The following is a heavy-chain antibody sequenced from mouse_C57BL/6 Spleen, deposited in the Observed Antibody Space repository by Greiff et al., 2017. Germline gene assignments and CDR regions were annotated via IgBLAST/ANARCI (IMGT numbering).Heavy chain of an antibody. CDR3: ARGITTVVAPYFDV. D-gene: IGHD1-1*01. CDR1: GYTFTSYW. Sequence: QVQLKQPGAELVMPGASVKLSCKASGYTFTSYWMHWVKQRPGQGLEWIGEIDPSDSYTNYNQKFKGKSTLTVDKSSSTAYMQLSSLTSEDSAVYYCARGITTVVAPYFDVWGTGTTVTVSS. V-gene: IGHV1-69*01. J-gene: IGHJ1*03. CDR2: IDPSDSYT.